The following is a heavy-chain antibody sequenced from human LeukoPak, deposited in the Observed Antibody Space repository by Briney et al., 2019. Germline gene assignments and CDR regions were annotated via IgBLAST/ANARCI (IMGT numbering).Heavy chain of an antibody. Sequence: GGSLRLSCAASGFTFSSYAMHWVRQAPGKGLEWVAVISYDGSNKYYADSVKGRFTISRDNSKDTLYLQMNSLRAEDTAVYYCARDPTTYCGGDCSPAWYFDYWGQGTLVTVSS. V-gene: IGHV3-30*04. CDR2: ISYDGSNK. CDR3: ARDPTTYCGGDCSPAWYFDY. CDR1: GFTFSSYA. D-gene: IGHD2-21*02. J-gene: IGHJ4*02.